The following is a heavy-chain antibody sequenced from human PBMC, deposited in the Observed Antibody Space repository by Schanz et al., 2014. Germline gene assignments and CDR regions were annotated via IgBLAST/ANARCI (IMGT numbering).Heavy chain of an antibody. CDR3: ARVRYCSGGRCYQDNWFDP. Sequence: QVQLVQSGPEVKKPGSSVKVSCQAFGDPFSKYNIMWVRQVPGQGLEWMGWISTSNGNTNYIQKLQGRVTMTADTSTSTAYMDLSSLRSEDTAVYYCARVRYCSGGRCYQDNWFDPWGQGILVTVSS. V-gene: IGHV1-18*04. CDR1: GDPFSKYN. D-gene: IGHD2-15*01. CDR2: ISTSNGNT. J-gene: IGHJ5*02.